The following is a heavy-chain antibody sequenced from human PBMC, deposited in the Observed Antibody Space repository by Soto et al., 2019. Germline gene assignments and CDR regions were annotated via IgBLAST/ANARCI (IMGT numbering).Heavy chain of an antibody. D-gene: IGHD1-26*01. Sequence: QITLKESGPTLVKPTQTLTLTCTFSGFSLTTDRVGVGWIRQPPGEALAWLAVIYWDDSKTYRPSLESRLTITKDTSKNQVALTRTNMDSLDTATYYCAHAYGGRSLYWGQGPLVNVPS. CDR2: IYWDDSK. CDR1: GFSLTTDRVG. V-gene: IGHV2-5*02. J-gene: IGHJ4*02. CDR3: AHAYGGRSLY.